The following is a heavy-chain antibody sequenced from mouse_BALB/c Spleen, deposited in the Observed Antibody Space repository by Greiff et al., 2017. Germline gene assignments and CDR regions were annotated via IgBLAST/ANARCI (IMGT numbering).Heavy chain of an antibody. CDR2: ISSGGST. Sequence: EVKVVESGGGLVKPGGSLKLSCAASGFTFSSYAMSWVRQTPEKRLEWVASISSGGSTYYPDSVKGRFTISRDNARNILYLQMSSLRSEDTAMYYCASGGSSSYYYAMDYWGQGTSVTVSS. D-gene: IGHD1-1*01. CDR1: GFTFSSYA. J-gene: IGHJ4*01. V-gene: IGHV5-6-5*01. CDR3: ASGGSSSYYYAMDY.